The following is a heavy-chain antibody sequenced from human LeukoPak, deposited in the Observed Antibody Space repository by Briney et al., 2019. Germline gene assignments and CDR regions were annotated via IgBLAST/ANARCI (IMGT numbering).Heavy chain of an antibody. V-gene: IGHV3-23*01. J-gene: IGHJ4*02. D-gene: IGHD3-10*01. Sequence: GGSLRLSCAASGFTFSSYSMNWVRQAPGKGLEWVSGISERGGSTNYADSVKGRFIISRDTSKNTVYLQMNSLRVEDTAVYFCAKRGIVIRAVIIIGFHKEAYYFDYWGQGTLVTVSS. CDR1: GFTFSSYS. CDR2: ISERGGST. CDR3: AKRGIVIRAVIIIGFHKEAYYFDY.